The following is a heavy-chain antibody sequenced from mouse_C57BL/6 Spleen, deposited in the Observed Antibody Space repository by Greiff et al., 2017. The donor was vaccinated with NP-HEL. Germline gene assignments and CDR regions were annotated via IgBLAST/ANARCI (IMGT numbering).Heavy chain of an antibody. CDR1: GFTFNTYA. CDR2: IRSKSSNYAT. J-gene: IGHJ2*01. CDR3: VRDSNYGGLGYFDY. D-gene: IGHD2-5*01. V-gene: IGHV10-3*01. Sequence: EVQRVESGGGLVQPKGSLKLSCAASGFTFNTYAMHWVRQAPGKGLEWVARIRSKSSNYATYYADSVKDRFTISRDDSQSMRYLQMNNLKTEDTAMYYCVRDSNYGGLGYFDYWGQGTTLTVSS.